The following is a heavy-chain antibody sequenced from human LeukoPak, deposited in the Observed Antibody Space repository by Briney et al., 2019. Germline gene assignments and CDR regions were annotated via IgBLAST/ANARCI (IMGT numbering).Heavy chain of an antibody. J-gene: IGHJ3*01. CDR2: LYYSGST. CDR1: GASFTSHY. D-gene: IGHD3-22*01. CDR3: ARGRGSPYYVEAFDV. V-gene: IGHV4-59*11. Sequence: SETLSLTCSVSGASFTSHYWGWIRQPPGKGPEWIGHLYYSGSTTYNPSLESRVTMSVGTSRKQISLKLNSVAAADTAVYYCARGRGSPYYVEAFDVWGQGTVVTVSS.